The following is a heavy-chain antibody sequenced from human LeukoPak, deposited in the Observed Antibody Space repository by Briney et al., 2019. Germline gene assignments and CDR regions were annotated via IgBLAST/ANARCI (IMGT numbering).Heavy chain of an antibody. CDR3: ARSPHILTGENFDY. J-gene: IGHJ4*02. CDR1: GGTFSSYA. Sequence: ASVKVSCKASGGTFSSYAISWVRQAPGQGLEWMGWINPNHGDTNYAQKFQDRVSMTRDTSISTAYMHLSRLRSADTAVYYCARSPHILTGENFDYWGQGTLLTVSS. V-gene: IGHV1-2*02. CDR2: INPNHGDT. D-gene: IGHD3-9*01.